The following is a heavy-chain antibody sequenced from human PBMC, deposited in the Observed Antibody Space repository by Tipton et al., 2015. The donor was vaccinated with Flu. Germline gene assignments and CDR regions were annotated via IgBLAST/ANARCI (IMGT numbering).Heavy chain of an antibody. CDR2: ISTSGST. Sequence: TLSLTCTVSGGSISSSYWSWIRQPAGKGLEWIGRISTSGSTNYNASLKSRVTMSVDTSKNQFSLKLSSVTVADTAVYYCARDYLLGDLSFFDNWGQGTLVTVSS. V-gene: IGHV4-4*07. CDR3: ARDYLLGDLSFFDN. D-gene: IGHD3-16*02. CDR1: GGSISSSY. J-gene: IGHJ4*02.